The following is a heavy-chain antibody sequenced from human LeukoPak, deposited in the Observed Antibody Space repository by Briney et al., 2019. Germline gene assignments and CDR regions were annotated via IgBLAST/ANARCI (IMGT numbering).Heavy chain of an antibody. Sequence: ASVKVSCKASGYTFTSYGISWVRQAPGQGLEWMGWISAYNGNTNYAQKLQGRVTMTTDTSTSTAHMELRSLRSDDTAVYYCARVSEVELVIDYWGQGTLVTVSS. CDR2: ISAYNGNT. V-gene: IGHV1-18*01. D-gene: IGHD6-6*01. CDR3: ARVSEVELVIDY. CDR1: GYTFTSYG. J-gene: IGHJ4*02.